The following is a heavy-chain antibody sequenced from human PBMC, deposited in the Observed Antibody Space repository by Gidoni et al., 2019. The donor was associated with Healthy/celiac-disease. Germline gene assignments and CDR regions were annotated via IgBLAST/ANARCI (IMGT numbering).Heavy chain of an antibody. CDR1: GGTFSSYA. CDR3: ARGALPYCGGDCYKTYDAFDI. J-gene: IGHJ3*02. Sequence: QVQLVQSGAEVKKPGSSVKVSCKASGGTFSSYAISWVRQAPGQGLEWMGGIIPIFGTANYAQKFQGRVTITADESTSTAYMELSSLRSEDTAVYYCARGALPYCGGDCYKTYDAFDIWGQGTMVTVSS. D-gene: IGHD2-21*02. V-gene: IGHV1-69*01. CDR2: IIPIFGTA.